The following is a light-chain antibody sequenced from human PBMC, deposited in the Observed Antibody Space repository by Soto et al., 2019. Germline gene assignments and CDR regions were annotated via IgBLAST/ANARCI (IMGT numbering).Light chain of an antibody. Sequence: EIVLTQSPDTLSLSPGERATLSCRASQSVSSSYLAWYQQKPGQAPRLLIYAASSRATGIPDRFSGSGSGTDSTLTISRLEPEEFAVFYCHQYGSSPRTLGQGTKVDIK. CDR2: AAS. J-gene: IGKJ1*01. CDR3: HQYGSSPRT. CDR1: QSVSSSY. V-gene: IGKV3-20*01.